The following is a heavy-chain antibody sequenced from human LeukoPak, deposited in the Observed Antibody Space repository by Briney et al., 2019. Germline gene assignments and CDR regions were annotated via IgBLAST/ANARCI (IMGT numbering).Heavy chain of an antibody. CDR3: ARDFDSSSNY. Sequence: GGSLTLSCAGSGFTFSSYSMNWVRQAPGKGLEWVSSISTSSLYIYYTDSVKGRFTISRDNAKKSMYLQMNSLRAEDTAVYYCARDFDSSSNYWGQGTLVTVSS. V-gene: IGHV3-21*01. CDR1: GFTFSSYS. J-gene: IGHJ4*02. D-gene: IGHD6-6*01. CDR2: ISTSSLYI.